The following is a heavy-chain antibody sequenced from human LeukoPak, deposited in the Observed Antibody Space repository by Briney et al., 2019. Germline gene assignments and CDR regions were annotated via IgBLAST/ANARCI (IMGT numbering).Heavy chain of an antibody. CDR3: ARVWFTKSVNDAVDI. D-gene: IGHD2-8*01. J-gene: IGHJ3*02. CDR1: GFTFSHFA. V-gene: IGHV3-30*04. Sequence: GGSLRLSCTASGFTFSHFAMHWVRNAPGKGLDWVAAVAYDGYTQYYGDSVKGRFTISRDTSNNTLYLQMNSLIPEDTAVYYCARVWFTKSVNDAVDIWGQGTMVTVSS. CDR2: VAYDGYTQ.